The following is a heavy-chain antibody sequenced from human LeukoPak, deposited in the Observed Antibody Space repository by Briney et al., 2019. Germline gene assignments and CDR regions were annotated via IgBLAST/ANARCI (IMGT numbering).Heavy chain of an antibody. CDR1: GYSFTSYW. V-gene: IGHV5-51*01. CDR2: IYPGDSDT. CDR3: ARQRGSYYRDFDY. D-gene: IGHD1-26*01. Sequence: GESLKISCKGSGYSFTSYWIGWVRQMPGKGLEWMGIIYPGDSDTRHSPSFQGQVTISADKSISTAYLQWSSPKASDTAMYYCARQRGSYYRDFDYWGQGTLVTVSS. J-gene: IGHJ4*02.